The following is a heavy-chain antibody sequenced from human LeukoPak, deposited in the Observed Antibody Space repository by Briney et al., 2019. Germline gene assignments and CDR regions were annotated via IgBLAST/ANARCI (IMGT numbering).Heavy chain of an antibody. CDR2: IIPIFGTT. D-gene: IGHD3-22*01. Sequence: SVKVSCKASGYTFTSYGISWVRQAPGQGLEWMGGIIPIFGTTNYAQKFQGRVTITTDDSTSTGYMELSSLRSEDTAVYYCARRWPHSSGYYLFDYWGQGTLVTVSS. V-gene: IGHV1-69*05. J-gene: IGHJ4*02. CDR1: GYTFTSYG. CDR3: ARRWPHSSGYYLFDY.